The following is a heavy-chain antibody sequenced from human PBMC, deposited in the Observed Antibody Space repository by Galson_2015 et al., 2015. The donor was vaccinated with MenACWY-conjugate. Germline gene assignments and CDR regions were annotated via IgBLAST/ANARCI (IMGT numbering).Heavy chain of an antibody. Sequence: SLRLSCAASGFTFNTHWMGWVRQAPGAGLQGVANIKHDGSGTYYVDSVKGRFTISRDNARNSLYLHMNNLRAEDTAVYYCTRAKEQWLSKTFDVWGQGTMVTVSS. J-gene: IGHJ3*01. D-gene: IGHD6-19*01. CDR1: GFTFNTHW. V-gene: IGHV3-7*01. CDR3: TRAKEQWLSKTFDV. CDR2: IKHDGSGT.